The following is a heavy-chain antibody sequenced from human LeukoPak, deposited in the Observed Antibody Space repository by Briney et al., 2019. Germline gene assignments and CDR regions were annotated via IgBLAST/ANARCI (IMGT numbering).Heavy chain of an antibody. D-gene: IGHD3-10*02. J-gene: IGHJ6*04. Sequence: GSLRLSCVASGFTFNRYTINWVRQAPGKGLEWVSSITSNSRYIFYADSVKGRFTISRDNAQNSLYLQMNSLRAEDTAVYYCAELGITMIGGVWGKGTTVTISS. V-gene: IGHV3-21*01. CDR2: ITSNSRYI. CDR3: AELGITMIGGV. CDR1: GFTFNRYT.